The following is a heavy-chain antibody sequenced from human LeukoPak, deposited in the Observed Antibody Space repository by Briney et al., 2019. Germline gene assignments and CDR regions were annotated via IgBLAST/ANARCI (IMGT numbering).Heavy chain of an antibody. J-gene: IGHJ3*02. D-gene: IGHD6-13*01. V-gene: IGHV4-59*01. CDR2: IYYSGST. Sequence: SETLSLTCTVSGGSISSYYRSWIRQPPGKGLEWIGYIYYSGSTNYNPSLKSRVTISVDTSKNQFSLKLSSVTAADTAVYYCARGRDSSSWNDAFDIWGQGTMVTVSS. CDR1: GGSISSYY. CDR3: ARGRDSSSWNDAFDI.